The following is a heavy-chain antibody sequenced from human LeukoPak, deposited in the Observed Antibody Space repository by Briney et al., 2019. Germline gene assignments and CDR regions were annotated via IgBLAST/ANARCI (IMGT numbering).Heavy chain of an antibody. D-gene: IGHD3-10*01. CDR2: IKNDGSST. J-gene: IGHJ4*02. CDR3: AKTQRYGSGSYYKLSFDY. Sequence: GGSLRLSCAASGFTFSSYWMYWVRHAPGKGLVWVSRIKNDGSSTAYADSVKGRFTISRDNSKNTLYLQMNSLRAEDTAVYYCAKTQRYGSGSYYKLSFDYWGQGTLVTVSS. CDR1: GFTFSSYW. V-gene: IGHV3-74*01.